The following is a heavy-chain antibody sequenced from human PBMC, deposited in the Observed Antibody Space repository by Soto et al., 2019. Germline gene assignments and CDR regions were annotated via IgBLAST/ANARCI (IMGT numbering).Heavy chain of an antibody. CDR3: ARDSGRFDP. CDR2: VYHSGST. J-gene: IGHJ5*02. V-gene: IGHV4-39*01. CDR1: GGSIRTTNYF. Sequence: SETLSLTCSVSGGSIRTTNYFWAWIRQPPGKGLEWIASVYHSGSTYYNPSLKSRVTVSVDPSKNQFALTLSSASAADTALYYCARDSGRFDPWGQGTLVTVSS.